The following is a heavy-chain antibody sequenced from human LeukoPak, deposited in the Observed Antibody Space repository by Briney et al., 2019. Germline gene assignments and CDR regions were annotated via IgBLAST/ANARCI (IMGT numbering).Heavy chain of an antibody. D-gene: IGHD6-13*01. V-gene: IGHV3-30*18. J-gene: IGHJ4*02. CDR2: ISYDGSNK. Sequence: GRSLRLSCAASGFTFSSYGMHWVRQAPGKGLEWVAVISYDGSNKYYADSVKGRFTISRDNSKNTLYLQMNSLRAEDTAVYYCAKEGGIAAAGSHFDYWGQGTLVTVSS. CDR1: GFTFSSYG. CDR3: AKEGGIAAAGSHFDY.